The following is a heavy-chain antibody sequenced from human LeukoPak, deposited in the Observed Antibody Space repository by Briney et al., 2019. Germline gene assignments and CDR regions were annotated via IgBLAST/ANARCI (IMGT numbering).Heavy chain of an antibody. CDR3: ARGGIAAAGTRWFDP. V-gene: IGHV4-38-2*02. Sequence: PSETLSLTFTVSGYSISSGYYWGWIRQPPGKGLEWIGSIYHSGSTYYNPSLKSRVTISVDTSKNQFSLKLSSVTAADTAVYYCARGGIAAAGTRWFDPWGQGTLVTVSS. CDR1: GYSISSGYY. J-gene: IGHJ5*02. CDR2: IYHSGST. D-gene: IGHD6-13*01.